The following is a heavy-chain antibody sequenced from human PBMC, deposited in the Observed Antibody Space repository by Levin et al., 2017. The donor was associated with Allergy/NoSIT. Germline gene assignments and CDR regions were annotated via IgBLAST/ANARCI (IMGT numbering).Heavy chain of an antibody. CDR2: ISWNSVSV. J-gene: IGHJ4*02. CDR1: GFSFSHYS. V-gene: IGHV3-9*01. D-gene: IGHD6-13*01. Sequence: SLKISCAASGFSFSHYSMHWVRQVPGKGPEWVSGISWNSVSVAYADSVKGRFTISRDNAQNSLSLQMNSLRTEDTAFYFCAKAIAAAGTSWGGGYFDYWGQGILVTVSS. CDR3: AKAIAAAGTSWGGGYFDY.